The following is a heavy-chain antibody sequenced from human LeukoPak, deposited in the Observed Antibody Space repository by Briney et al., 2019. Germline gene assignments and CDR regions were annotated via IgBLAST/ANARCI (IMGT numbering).Heavy chain of an antibody. CDR2: ISSSSSTI. J-gene: IGHJ4*02. CDR1: GFTFSSYS. CDR3: ARGIAAAGTGAPIFDY. D-gene: IGHD6-13*01. V-gene: IGHV3-48*02. Sequence: GGSLRLSCAASGFTFSSYSMNWVRQAPGKGLEGVSYISSSSSTIYYADSVKGRFTISRDNAKNSLYLQMNSLRDEDTAVYYCARGIAAAGTGAPIFDYWGQGTLVTVSS.